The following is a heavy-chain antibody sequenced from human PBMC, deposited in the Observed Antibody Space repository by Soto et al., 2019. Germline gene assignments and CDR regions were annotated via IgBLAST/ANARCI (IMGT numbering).Heavy chain of an antibody. D-gene: IGHD5-12*01. CDR3: ASEFRLGHSGSQRYFQH. J-gene: IGHJ1*01. V-gene: IGHV3-30-3*01. Sequence: QVQLVESGGGVVQPGRSLRLSCAASGFAFSSYAMHWVRQAPGKGLGCVAVISYDENNKYYADYVKGRFTISKDNSKNKLSLQMNSLRPEDTAVYYCASEFRLGHSGSQRYFQHWGQGTVVTVSS. CDR2: ISYDENNK. CDR1: GFAFSSYA.